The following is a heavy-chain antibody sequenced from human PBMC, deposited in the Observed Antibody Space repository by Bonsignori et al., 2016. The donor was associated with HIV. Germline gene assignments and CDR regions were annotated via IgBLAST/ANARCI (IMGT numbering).Heavy chain of an antibody. CDR3: ARQVWSGYRHVDY. Sequence: QLQLQESGPGLVKPSETLSLTCTVSGGSISNDDYLWGWIRQPPGKGLEWIGSISYTGNTYYNPSLTSRVTISVDTSTNQLSLRLTSVTASDTAVFFCARQVWSGYRHVDYWGQGNPGSPSPQ. CDR1: GGSISNDDYL. V-gene: IGHV4-39*01. D-gene: IGHD3-3*01. J-gene: IGHJ4*02. CDR2: ISYTGNT.